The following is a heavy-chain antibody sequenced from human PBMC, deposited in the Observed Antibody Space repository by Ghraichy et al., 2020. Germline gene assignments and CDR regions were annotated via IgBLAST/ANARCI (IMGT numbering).Heavy chain of an antibody. D-gene: IGHD3-22*01. CDR2: VHHNGST. CDR1: GSSISRGYY. J-gene: IGHJ4*02. V-gene: IGHV4-38-2*01. Sequence: SETLSLTCAVSGSSISRGYYWGWIRQPPGEGLDWIGTVHHNGSTYYDPSLKSRVTISVDTYKNQFSLRLSSVTAADTAVYYCARASGYYYERPDRQTPYFDCWVQGALVTVCS. CDR3: ARASGYYYERPDRQTPYFDC.